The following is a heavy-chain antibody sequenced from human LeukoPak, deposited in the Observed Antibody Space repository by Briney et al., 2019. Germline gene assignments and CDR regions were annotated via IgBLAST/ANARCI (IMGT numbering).Heavy chain of an antibody. J-gene: IGHJ4*02. CDR2: IRSSGSTI. D-gene: IGHD2-2*01. Sequence: GGSLRLSCAASGFTFGDYYMSWIRQAPGKGLEWVSYIRSSGSTIYYADSVKGRFTISRDNAKNSLYLQMNSLRAEDTAVYYCARVDCSSTSCYEFDYWGQGTLVTVSS. CDR3: ARVDCSSTSCYEFDY. CDR1: GFTFGDYY. V-gene: IGHV3-11*04.